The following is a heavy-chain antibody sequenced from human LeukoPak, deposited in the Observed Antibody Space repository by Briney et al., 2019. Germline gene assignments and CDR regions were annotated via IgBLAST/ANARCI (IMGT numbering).Heavy chain of an antibody. Sequence: GGSLRLSCAASGFTFSNYKINWVRQAPGKGLEWVSYISSTSSTIYYADSVKGRFTISRDNAKNSLYLQMHSLRAEDTAVYYCARDSVPTYSGSYFSAFDIWGQGTMVSASS. J-gene: IGHJ3*02. D-gene: IGHD1-26*01. CDR3: ARDSVPTYSGSYFSAFDI. CDR2: ISSTSSTI. CDR1: GFTFSNYK. V-gene: IGHV3-48*01.